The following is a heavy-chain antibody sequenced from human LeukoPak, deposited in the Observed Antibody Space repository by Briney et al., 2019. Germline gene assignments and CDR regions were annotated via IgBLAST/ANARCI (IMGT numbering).Heavy chain of an antibody. J-gene: IGHJ1*01. V-gene: IGHV4-59*08. Sequence: SETLSLTCSISADSITSGYWSWIRQPPGKGLEWIGYIYGIENTDYNPSLKSRVTISRAPSKNQLTLNLTAVPAEDCAGGGQRYFRDWGQGTLVTVSS. D-gene: IGHD6-25*01. CDR3: RYFRD. CDR1: ADSITSGY. CDR2: IYGIENT.